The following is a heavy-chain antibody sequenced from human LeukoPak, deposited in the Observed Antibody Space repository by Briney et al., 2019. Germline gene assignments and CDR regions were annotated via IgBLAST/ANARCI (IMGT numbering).Heavy chain of an antibody. V-gene: IGHV1-69*05. CDR3: XXXXSIAVAGYYFDY. CDR2: IIPIFGTA. D-gene: IGHD6-19*01. CDR1: GGTFSSYA. Sequence: SVKVSCKASGGTFSSYAISWVRQAPGQGLEWMGGIIPIFGTANYAQKFQGRVTITMDESTSTAYMELSSLRSEATAVYYCXXXXSIAVAGYYFDYWGQGTPVTVSS. J-gene: IGHJ4*02.